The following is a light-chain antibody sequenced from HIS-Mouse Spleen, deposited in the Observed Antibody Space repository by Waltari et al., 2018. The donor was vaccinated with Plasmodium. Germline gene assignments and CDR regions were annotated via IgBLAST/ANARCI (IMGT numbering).Light chain of an antibody. Sequence: EIVMTQSPATLSVSPGERATLSGRASQSVSSNLAWYQQKPGQAPRLLIYGASTRATGIPARCSGSGSGTEFTLTISSLQSEDFAVYYCQQYNNWPPYTFGQGTKLEIK. CDR2: GAS. V-gene: IGKV3-15*01. CDR3: QQYNNWPPYT. CDR1: QSVSSN. J-gene: IGKJ2*01.